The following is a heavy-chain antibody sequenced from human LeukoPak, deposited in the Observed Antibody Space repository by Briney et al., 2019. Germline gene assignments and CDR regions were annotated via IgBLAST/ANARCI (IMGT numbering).Heavy chain of an antibody. CDR1: GFTFSGYT. CDR3: AKDSFRYSSSSFAFDI. D-gene: IGHD6-6*01. CDR2: ISSDGRYK. Sequence: PGGSLRLSCAASGFTFSGYTMHWVRQAPGKGLEWVAFISSDGRYKSHADSVKGRCTISRDNSKNTLYLQMNSLRAEDTAVYYCAKDSFRYSSSSFAFDIWGQGTMVTVSS. J-gene: IGHJ3*02. V-gene: IGHV3-30*04.